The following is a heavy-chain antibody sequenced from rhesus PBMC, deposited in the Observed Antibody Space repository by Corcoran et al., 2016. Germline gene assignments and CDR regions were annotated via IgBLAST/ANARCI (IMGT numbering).Heavy chain of an antibody. CDR2: ISDTGQTI. D-gene: IGHD1-7*02. CDR3: TRAGDWNDVIRFDV. CDR1: GCTVNTCD. V-gene: IGHV3-136*01. J-gene: IGHJ5-1*01. Sequence: EVQLVESGGDLVQPGGSLRLACAASGCTVNTCDMSWVRPAPGKVLGGISYISDTGQTIYYADSVTGRFTISRDNARNSLSLQMSSLRAEDTAVYYCTRAGDWNDVIRFDVWGPGVLVTVSS.